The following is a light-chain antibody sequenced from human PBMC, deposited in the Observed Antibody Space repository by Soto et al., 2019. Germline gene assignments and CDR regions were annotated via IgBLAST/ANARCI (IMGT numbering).Light chain of an antibody. Sequence: DIQMTQSPSSVSASVGDRVTITCRASQGLTSWLAWYQQKPGRAPKLLIYAASSLQSGVPSRFSGSGSGKDFTLTISSLQPEDFATDFGQQTSSFPLTFGGGIEVEIK. CDR2: AAS. CDR3: QQTSSFPLT. V-gene: IGKV1-12*01. CDR1: QGLTSW. J-gene: IGKJ4*01.